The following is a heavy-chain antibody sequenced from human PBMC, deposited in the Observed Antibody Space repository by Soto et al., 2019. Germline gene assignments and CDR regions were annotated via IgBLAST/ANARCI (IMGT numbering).Heavy chain of an antibody. CDR1: GGSSSNYD. D-gene: IGHD5-18*01. V-gene: IGHV4-59*01. CDR2: IFYSGST. CDR3: AKDSGYNYGYFRWFDP. Sequence: SQTLSLTCTVSGGSSSNYDWSWIRQPPGRGLEWIGHIFYSGSTNYNPALKSRVTISVDTSKSQFSLKLSSVTAADTAVYYCAKDSGYNYGYFRWFDPWGQGTLVTVSS. J-gene: IGHJ5*02.